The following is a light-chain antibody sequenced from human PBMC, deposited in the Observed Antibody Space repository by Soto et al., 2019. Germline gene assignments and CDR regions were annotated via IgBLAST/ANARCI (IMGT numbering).Light chain of an antibody. Sequence: QSALTQPASVSGSPGESITISCTGTSSDVGGYNSVSWYQHHPGKAPKLLLYDVGDRPSGVSYRFSGSKSGNTASLTISGLQAADEADYFCISFTSSMTNVFGSGTKVTVL. V-gene: IGLV2-14*03. J-gene: IGLJ1*01. CDR1: SSDVGGYNS. CDR3: ISFTSSMTNV. CDR2: DVG.